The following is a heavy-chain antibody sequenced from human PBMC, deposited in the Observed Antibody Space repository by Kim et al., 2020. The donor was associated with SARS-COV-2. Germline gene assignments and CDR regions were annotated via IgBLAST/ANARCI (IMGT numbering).Heavy chain of an antibody. CDR1: GGSFSGYY. J-gene: IGHJ6*02. D-gene: IGHD3-3*01. CDR3: ARAFGIFGVVPRYYYYYGMDV. Sequence: SETLSLTCAVYGGSFSGYYWSWIRQPPGKGLEWIGEINHSGSTNYNPSLKSRVTISVDTSKNQFSPKLSSVTAADTAVYYCARAFGIFGVVPRYYYYYGMDVWGQGTTVTVSS. CDR2: INHSGST. V-gene: IGHV4-34*01.